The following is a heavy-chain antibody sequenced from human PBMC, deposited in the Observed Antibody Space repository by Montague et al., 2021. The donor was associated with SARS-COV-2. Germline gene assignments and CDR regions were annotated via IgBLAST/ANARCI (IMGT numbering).Heavy chain of an antibody. CDR3: ARGSSVLWWWPCDY. V-gene: IGHV4-34*01. Sequence: SETLSLTCAVYGGSFSGYYWSWIRQPPGKGLEWIGEINHSGRTNYNPSSKSRVTISVDTSKNQFPLKLSSVTAAATAVYYCARGSSVLWWWPCDYWGQGTLVTVSS. J-gene: IGHJ4*02. CDR1: GGSFSGYY. CDR2: INHSGRT. D-gene: IGHD2-21*01.